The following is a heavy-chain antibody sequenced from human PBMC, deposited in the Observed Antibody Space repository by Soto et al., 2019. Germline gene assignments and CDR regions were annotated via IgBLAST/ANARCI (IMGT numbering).Heavy chain of an antibody. CDR2: ISYSGYT. J-gene: IGHJ6*02. CDR3: ATQGFGVLHGLVDV. V-gene: IGHV4-59*08. D-gene: IGHD3-10*01. Sequence: SETLSLTCTVSGGSISSLSNYYCSWIRLPPGKGLDWIGYISYSGYTSYNPSLKSRVIISVDTSKNQFSLNLTSVTAADTALYLCATQGFGVLHGLVDVSGQGTTLTVS. CDR1: GGSISSLSNYY.